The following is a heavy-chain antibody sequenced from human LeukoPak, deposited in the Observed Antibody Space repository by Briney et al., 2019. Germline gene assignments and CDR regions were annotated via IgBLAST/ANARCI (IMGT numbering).Heavy chain of an antibody. V-gene: IGHV4-59*08. D-gene: IGHD1-14*01. Sequence: PSETLSLTCTVSGGSINNYYWSWIRQPPGKGLEWIGYIYYTGGETNYNPSLKSRLTISVDTSKNQFSLMLTSVTAAGTAVYYCARQPGGTAAFDIWAQGTMVTVSS. CDR2: IYYTGGET. J-gene: IGHJ3*02. CDR1: GGSINNYY. CDR3: ARQPGGTAAFDI.